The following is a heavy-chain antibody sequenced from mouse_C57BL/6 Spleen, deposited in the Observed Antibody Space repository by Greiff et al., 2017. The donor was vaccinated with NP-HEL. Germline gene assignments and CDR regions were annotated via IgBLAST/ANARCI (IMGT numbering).Heavy chain of an antibody. CDR1: GYTFTDYF. CDR3: ARSKIYYGGMDY. D-gene: IGHD2-1*01. Sequence: EVQLQNSGPELVKPGAFVKISRKASGYTFTDYFMKRGKQSPGKSLEWVGDINPNNGGTSYNQKFKGKATLTVDKSSSTAYMELRSLTSEDSAVYYCARSKIYYGGMDYWGQGTSVTVSS. V-gene: IGHV1-26*01. J-gene: IGHJ4*01. CDR2: INPNNGGT.